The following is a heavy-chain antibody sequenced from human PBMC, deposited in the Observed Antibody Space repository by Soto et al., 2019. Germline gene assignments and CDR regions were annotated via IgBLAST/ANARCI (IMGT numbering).Heavy chain of an antibody. CDR3: ARDLEKGGGSAGFDS. V-gene: IGHV1-2*02. Sequence: ASVKVSCKASGYTFTVYYMHWVRQAPGQGLEWMGWINPKSGGTMYPQKFQGRVTMTWDTSISTAYMALTRLRSDDTAVYYCARDLEKGGGSAGFDSWGQGTLAPVSS. J-gene: IGHJ4*02. CDR1: GYTFTVYY. CDR2: INPKSGGT. D-gene: IGHD1-26*01.